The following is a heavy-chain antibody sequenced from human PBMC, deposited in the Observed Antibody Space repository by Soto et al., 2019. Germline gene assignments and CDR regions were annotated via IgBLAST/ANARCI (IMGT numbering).Heavy chain of an antibody. J-gene: IGHJ4*02. CDR1: GFTFSSHA. CDR2: ISGSGDST. V-gene: IGHV3-23*01. Sequence: EVQLLESGGGLVQPGGSLRLSCAASGFTFSSHAMSWVRQAPGKGLEWVSVISGSGDSTYYADSVKGRFTISRDNSKNTLYLQMNSLRAEDTAVYYCARVDTAMVFDYWGQGTLVTVSS. CDR3: ARVDTAMVFDY. D-gene: IGHD5-18*01.